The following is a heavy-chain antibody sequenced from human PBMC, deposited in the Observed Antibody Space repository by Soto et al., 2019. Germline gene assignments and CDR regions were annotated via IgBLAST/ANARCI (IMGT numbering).Heavy chain of an antibody. Sequence: PGGSLRLSCAASGFTFTNYEMNWVRQAPGKGLEWISYISSSGKTISYADSAKGRFTISRDNAKNSLYLQMNSLRAEDTAVYYCARDPEKYSGSDLGIDYWGQGTLVTVSS. V-gene: IGHV3-48*03. CDR3: ARDPEKYSGSDLGIDY. CDR1: GFTFTNYE. J-gene: IGHJ4*02. CDR2: ISSSGKTI. D-gene: IGHD5-12*01.